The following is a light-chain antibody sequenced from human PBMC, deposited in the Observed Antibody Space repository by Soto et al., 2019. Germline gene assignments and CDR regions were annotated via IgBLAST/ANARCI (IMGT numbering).Light chain of an antibody. CDR3: LLYYGGAYV. J-gene: IGLJ1*01. V-gene: IGLV7-43*01. Sequence: VVTQEPSLTVSPGGTVTLTCASSTGAVTSGYYPNWFQQKPGQAPRTLIYSTNNKYSWTPARFSGSLLGGKAALTLSAVQPEDEAEYYCLLYYGGAYVFGSGTKVTVL. CDR2: STN. CDR1: TGAVTSGYY.